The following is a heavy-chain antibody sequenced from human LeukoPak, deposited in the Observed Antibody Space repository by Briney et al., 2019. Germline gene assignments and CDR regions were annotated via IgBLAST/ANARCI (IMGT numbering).Heavy chain of an antibody. CDR2: IYTSGST. CDR1: GGSFSGYY. J-gene: IGHJ5*02. Sequence: NTSETLSLTCAVYGGSFSGYYWSWIRQPAGKGLEWIGRIYTSGSTNYNPSLKSRVTMSVDTSKNQFSLKLSSVTAADTAVYYCAREGHNWFDPWGQGTLVTVSS. V-gene: IGHV4-4*07. CDR3: AREGHNWFDP.